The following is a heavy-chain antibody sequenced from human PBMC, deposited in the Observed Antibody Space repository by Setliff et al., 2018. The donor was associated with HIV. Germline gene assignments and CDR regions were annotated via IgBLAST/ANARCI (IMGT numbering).Heavy chain of an antibody. CDR1: GGSISSNSW. CDR2: IYHGGNT. D-gene: IGHD3-10*01. J-gene: IGHJ4*02. Sequence: SETLSLTCDVSGGSISSNSWWTWVRQPPGKGLEWIGQIYHGGNTRYNPSLKSRLTMSIDKSKNQVSLKLSSVTAADTAVYYCARRITMVRGVIGYFDYWGQGTLVTVSS. V-gene: IGHV4-4*02. CDR3: ARRITMVRGVIGYFDY.